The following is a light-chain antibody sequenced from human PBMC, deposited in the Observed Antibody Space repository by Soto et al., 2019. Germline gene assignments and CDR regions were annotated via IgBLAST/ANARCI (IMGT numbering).Light chain of an antibody. V-gene: IGKV1-33*01. CDR3: QQHDNLPLT. Sequence: DIQMTQSPSSLSASVGDRVTITCQASQDISKYLHWYQQKPGKAPTLLIYDASKLDTGVPSRFSGSGSGTDFTFSISSLQAEDIATYYCQQHDNLPLTFGGGTKVEIK. CDR1: QDISKY. CDR2: DAS. J-gene: IGKJ4*01.